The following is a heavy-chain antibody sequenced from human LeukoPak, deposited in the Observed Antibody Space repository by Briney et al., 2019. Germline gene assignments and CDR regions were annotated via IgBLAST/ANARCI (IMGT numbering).Heavy chain of an antibody. D-gene: IGHD4-17*01. Sequence: GASVKVSCKASGYTFTGYYMHWVRQAPGQGLEWMGWINPNSGGTNYAQKLQGRVTMTRDTSISTAYMELSRLRSDDTAVYYCARDDSDYGENAFDIWGQGTMVTVSS. J-gene: IGHJ3*02. CDR1: GYTFTGYY. CDR2: INPNSGGT. CDR3: ARDDSDYGENAFDI. V-gene: IGHV1-2*02.